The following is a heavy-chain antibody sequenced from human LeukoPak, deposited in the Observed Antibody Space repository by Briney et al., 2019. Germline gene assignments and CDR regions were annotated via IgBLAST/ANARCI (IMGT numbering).Heavy chain of an antibody. J-gene: IGHJ4*02. Sequence: ASVTVSCMASGYTFTSYDINWVRQATGQGLEWMGWMNPNSGNTGYAQKFQGRVTMTRDTSTSTVYMELSSLRSEDTAVYYCAGPSGIVGLGYWGQGTLVTASS. D-gene: IGHD2-15*01. CDR2: MNPNSGNT. V-gene: IGHV1-8*01. CDR3: AGPSGIVGLGY. CDR1: GYTFTSYD.